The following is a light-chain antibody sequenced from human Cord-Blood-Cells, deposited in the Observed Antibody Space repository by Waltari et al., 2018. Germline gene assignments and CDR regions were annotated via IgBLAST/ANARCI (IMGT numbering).Light chain of an antibody. CDR2: DVS. Sequence: QSALTQPASVSGSPGQSITISCTGTSSAVGGYNYVSWYQQHPGKAPKLMIYDVSNRPSGASNRFSGSKSGNTASLTISGLQAEDEADYYCSSYTSSSNVVFGGGTKLTVL. CDR3: SSYTSSSNVV. CDR1: SSAVGGYNY. V-gene: IGLV2-14*01. J-gene: IGLJ2*01.